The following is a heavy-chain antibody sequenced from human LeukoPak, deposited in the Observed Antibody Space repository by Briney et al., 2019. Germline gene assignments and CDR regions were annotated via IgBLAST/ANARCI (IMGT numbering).Heavy chain of an antibody. D-gene: IGHD3-10*01. V-gene: IGHV3-69-1*01. J-gene: IGHJ4*02. CDR2: IVGSSST. CDR1: GFTFSNFD. Sequence: GGSLRLSCSASGFTFSNFDMTWVRQAPGKGLEWVSSIVGSSSTYYADSLKGRFTISRDNAKNSLYLQMNSLRAEDTAVYYCARLGAGSSRDYWGQGTLVTVSS. CDR3: ARLGAGSSRDY.